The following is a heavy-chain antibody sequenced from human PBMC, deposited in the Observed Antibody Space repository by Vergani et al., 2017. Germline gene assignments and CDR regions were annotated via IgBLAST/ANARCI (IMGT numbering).Heavy chain of an antibody. CDR3: ARDISVEWGLLGFDY. CDR1: GFTFSSYG. Sequence: QVQLVESGGGVVQPGRSLRLSCAASGFTFSSYGMHWVRQAPGKGLEWVAVIWYDGSNKYYADSVKGRFTISRDNSKNTLYLQMNSLRAEDTAVYYCARDISVEWGLLGFDYWGQGTLVTVSS. CDR2: IWYDGSNK. D-gene: IGHD1-26*01. V-gene: IGHV3-33*01. J-gene: IGHJ4*02.